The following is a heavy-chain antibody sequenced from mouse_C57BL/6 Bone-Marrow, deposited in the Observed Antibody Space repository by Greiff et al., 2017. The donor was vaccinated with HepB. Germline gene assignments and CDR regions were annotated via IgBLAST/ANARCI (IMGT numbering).Heavy chain of an antibody. J-gene: IGHJ3*01. CDR3: ARHRDGYSFAY. Sequence: DVQLVESGGGLVKPGGSLKLSCAASGFTFSSYTMSWVRQTPEKRLEWVATISGGGGNTYYPDSVKGRFTISRDNAKNTLYLQMSSLRSEDTALYYCARHRDGYSFAYWGQGTLVTVSA. CDR1: GFTFSSYT. D-gene: IGHD2-3*01. V-gene: IGHV5-9*01. CDR2: ISGGGGNT.